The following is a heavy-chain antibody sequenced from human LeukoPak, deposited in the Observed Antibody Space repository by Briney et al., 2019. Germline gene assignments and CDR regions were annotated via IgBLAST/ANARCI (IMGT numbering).Heavy chain of an antibody. CDR3: ARDPDTAYVDY. Sequence: SETLSLTCAVYGGSFSGYYWSWIRQPPGKGLEWIGYIYYSGRTNYNSSLKSRVTISVDTSKKQFSLKLSSVTAADTAVYYCARDPDTAYVDYWGQGTLVTVSS. V-gene: IGHV4-59*01. CDR2: IYYSGRT. D-gene: IGHD5-18*01. J-gene: IGHJ4*02. CDR1: GGSFSGYY.